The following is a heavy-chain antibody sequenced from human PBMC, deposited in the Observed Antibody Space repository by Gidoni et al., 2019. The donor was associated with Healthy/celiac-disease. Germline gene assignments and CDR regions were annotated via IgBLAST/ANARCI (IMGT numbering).Heavy chain of an antibody. D-gene: IGHD5-18*01. J-gene: IGHJ4*02. CDR2: T. Sequence: TNYNPSLKSRVTISVDTSKNQFSLKLSSVTAADTAVYYCARGERYIYGDGGGIDYWGQGTLVTVSS. V-gene: IGHV4-4*09. CDR3: ARGERYIYGDGGGIDY.